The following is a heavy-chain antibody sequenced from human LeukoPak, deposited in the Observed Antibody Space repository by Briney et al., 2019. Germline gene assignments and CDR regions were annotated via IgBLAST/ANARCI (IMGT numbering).Heavy chain of an antibody. CDR1: GFTVSNNY. J-gene: IGHJ4*02. CDR3: ARARGVAAAVVDY. CDR2: IYSGGTT. Sequence: GGSLRLSCAASGFTVSNNYMSWVRQAPGKGLEWVSLIYSGGTTYYADSVEGRFTISGDNSKNTLYLQMNSLRDEDTAVYYCARARGVAAAVVDYWGQGTLVTVSS. V-gene: IGHV3-66*01. D-gene: IGHD6-13*01.